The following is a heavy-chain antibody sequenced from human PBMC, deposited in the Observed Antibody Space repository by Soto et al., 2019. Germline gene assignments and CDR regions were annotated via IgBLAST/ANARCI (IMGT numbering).Heavy chain of an antibody. D-gene: IGHD6-19*01. CDR1: GFTASIYA. CDR3: ARGGEVSDWYYWFDP. CDR2: ISYDGSNK. Sequence: QVQLVESGGGVVQPGRSLRLSCAASGFTASIYAMHWVRQAPGKGLEWVAVISYDGSNKYYADSVEGRFTISRDNSKNTLYLQMNSLRADDTAVYYCARGGEVSDWYYWFDPWGQGTLVTVSS. V-gene: IGHV3-30-3*01. J-gene: IGHJ5*02.